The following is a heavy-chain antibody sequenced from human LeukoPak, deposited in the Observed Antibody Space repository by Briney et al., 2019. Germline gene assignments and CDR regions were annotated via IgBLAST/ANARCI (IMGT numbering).Heavy chain of an antibody. J-gene: IGHJ5*02. D-gene: IGHD2-21*01. Sequence: GGSLRLSCSVSGFIFRHYAMNWVRQAPGRGLEWVSAVSGSGANTFYADFVKGRFTISRDNSKNTLHLHMSGLRAEDTALYYCAFELPPKRFDPWRQGTGVTVGS. CDR1: GFIFRHYA. CDR3: AFELPPKRFDP. CDR2: VSGSGANT. V-gene: IGHV3-23*01.